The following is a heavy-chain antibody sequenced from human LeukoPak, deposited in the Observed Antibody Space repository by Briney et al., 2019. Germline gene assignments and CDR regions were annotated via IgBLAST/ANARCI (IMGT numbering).Heavy chain of an antibody. D-gene: IGHD5-24*01. Sequence: SEPLSPTCSLSGRSISTFYWGWVRQPPREGLGWVGYIYYTGSTDYNTSLKSRVTMSLDTSKNHFSLKLSSVTAADTAVYYCARLLKDGYSPGWLDPWGQGTLVTVSS. CDR3: ARLLKDGYSPGWLDP. CDR1: GRSISTFY. CDR2: IYYTGST. V-gene: IGHV4-59*08. J-gene: IGHJ5*02.